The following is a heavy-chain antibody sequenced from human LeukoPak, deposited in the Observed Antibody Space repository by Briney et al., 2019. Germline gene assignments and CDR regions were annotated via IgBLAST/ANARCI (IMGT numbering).Heavy chain of an antibody. J-gene: IGHJ4*02. Sequence: GGSLRLSCAASGFTFSSYAMHWVRQAPGKGLEWVAVISHDGSNKYYADSVKGRFTISRVNSKNTLYLQMNSPRAEDTAVYYCAREKGYCSGGSCYSRLGFDYWGQGTLVTVSS. CDR3: AREKGYCSGGSCYSRLGFDY. CDR2: ISHDGSNK. V-gene: IGHV3-30*04. D-gene: IGHD2-15*01. CDR1: GFTFSSYA.